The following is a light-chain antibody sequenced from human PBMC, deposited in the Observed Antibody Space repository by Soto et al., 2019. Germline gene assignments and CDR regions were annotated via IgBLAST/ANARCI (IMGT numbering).Light chain of an antibody. Sequence: QSVLTQPPSASASLGASVTLTCTLSSGYSNYKVDWYQQRPGKGPRFVMRVGTGGIVGSKGDGIPDRFSVLGSGLNRYLTIKNIQEEDESDYHCGADNGSGSNFVFGGGTKLTVL. J-gene: IGLJ2*01. CDR3: GADNGSGSNFV. CDR2: VGTGGIVG. CDR1: SGYSNYK. V-gene: IGLV9-49*01.